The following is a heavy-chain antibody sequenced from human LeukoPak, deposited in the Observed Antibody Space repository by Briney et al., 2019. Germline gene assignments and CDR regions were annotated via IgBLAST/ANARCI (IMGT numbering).Heavy chain of an antibody. CDR1: GYTFTGYY. V-gene: IGHV1-2*06. Sequence: ASXXXSCKASGYTFTGYYMHWVRQAPGQGLEWMGRINPNSGGTNYAQKFHGRVTMTRDTSISTAYMELSRLRSDDTAVYYCASLTSGYLLEYFQHWGQGTLVTVSS. CDR3: ASLTSGYLLEYFQH. D-gene: IGHD3-22*01. J-gene: IGHJ1*01. CDR2: INPNSGGT.